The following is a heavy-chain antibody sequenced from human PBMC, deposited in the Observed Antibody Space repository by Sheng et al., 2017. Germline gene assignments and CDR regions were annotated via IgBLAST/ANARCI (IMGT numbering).Heavy chain of an antibody. V-gene: IGHV4-38-2*01. Sequence: QVQLQESGPGLVKPSETLSLTCAVSGYSISSGYYWGWIRQPPGKGLEWIGSIYHSGSTYYNPSLKSRVTISVDTSKNQFSLKLSSVTAADTAVYYCARADCGGDCYHYYYYGMDVWGQGDHGHRLL. CDR2: IYHSGST. D-gene: IGHD2-21*01. CDR3: ARADCGGDCYHYYYYGMDV. J-gene: IGHJ6*02. CDR1: GYSISSGYY.